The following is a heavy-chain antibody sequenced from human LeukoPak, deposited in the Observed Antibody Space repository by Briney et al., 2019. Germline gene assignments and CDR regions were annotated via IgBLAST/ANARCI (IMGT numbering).Heavy chain of an antibody. CDR1: GGSISSGDHY. Sequence: SETLSLTCTVSGGSISSGDHYWSWIRQPPGKGLEWIGYIYYSGSTYYNPSLKSRVTISVDTSKNQFSLKLSSVTAADTAVYYCARGGRIVLVTWGQGTLVTVSS. D-gene: IGHD6-6*01. J-gene: IGHJ5*02. V-gene: IGHV4-30-4*01. CDR3: ARGGRIVLVT. CDR2: IYYSGST.